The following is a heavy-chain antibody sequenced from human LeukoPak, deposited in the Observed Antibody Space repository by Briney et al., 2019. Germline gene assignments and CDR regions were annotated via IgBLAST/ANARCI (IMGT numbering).Heavy chain of an antibody. Sequence: PSETLSLTCAVYGGSFSGYYWSWIRQPPGKGLEWIGEINHSGSTNYNPSLKSRVTISVDTSKNQFSLKLRSVTAADTAVYYCARGTTLIAAAGTGGYYFDYWGQGTLVTVSS. CDR2: INHSGST. CDR1: GGSFSGYY. V-gene: IGHV4-34*01. J-gene: IGHJ4*02. CDR3: ARGTTLIAAAGTGGYYFDY. D-gene: IGHD6-13*01.